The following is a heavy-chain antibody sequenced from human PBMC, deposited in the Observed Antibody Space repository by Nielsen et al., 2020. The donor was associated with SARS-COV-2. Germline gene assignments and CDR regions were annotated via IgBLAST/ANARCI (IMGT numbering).Heavy chain of an antibody. J-gene: IGHJ5*02. CDR3: ARVYYGSGSFWFDP. V-gene: IGHV2-70*17. D-gene: IGHD3-10*01. CDR2: IDWDDDK. Sequence: SGPTLVKPTQTLTLTCTFSGFSLTSTGMCVSWIRQPPGKALEWVARIDWDDDKFYSTSLKTRLTISKDTSKNQVVLTMTNMDPVDTATYYCARVYYGSGSFWFDPWGQGTLVTVSS. CDR1: GFSLTSTGMC.